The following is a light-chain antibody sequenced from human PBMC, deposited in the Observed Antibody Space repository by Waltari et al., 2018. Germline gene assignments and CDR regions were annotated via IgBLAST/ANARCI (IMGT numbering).Light chain of an antibody. Sequence: EIVMTQSPGTLSVSPGERATLSCRASRSVTRNLAWYQQKPGPGPRLLIFDASARATGIPARFSGSGSGTEFTLTISSLQSEDSAIYYCQQYTNWPRTFGQGTKLEIK. CDR1: RSVTRN. J-gene: IGKJ2*01. CDR3: QQYTNWPRT. CDR2: DAS. V-gene: IGKV3-15*01.